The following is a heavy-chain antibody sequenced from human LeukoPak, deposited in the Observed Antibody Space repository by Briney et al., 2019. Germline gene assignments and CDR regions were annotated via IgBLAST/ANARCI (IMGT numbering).Heavy chain of an antibody. CDR2: MNPNSGNT. D-gene: IGHD3-3*01. Sequence: ASVKVSCKASGYTFTSYDINWVRQATGQGLEWMGWMNPNSGNTGYAQKFQGRVTMTRNTSISTAYMELSSLRSEDTAVYYCASGRHDFWSGYSNDAFDIWGQGTMVTVSS. CDR3: ASGRHDFWSGYSNDAFDI. CDR1: GYTFTSYD. V-gene: IGHV1-8*01. J-gene: IGHJ3*02.